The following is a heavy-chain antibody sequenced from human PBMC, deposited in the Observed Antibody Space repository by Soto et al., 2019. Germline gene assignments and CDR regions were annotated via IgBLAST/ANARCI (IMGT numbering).Heavy chain of an antibody. V-gene: IGHV3-23*01. CDR1: GFTFSSYA. Sequence: EVQLLESGGGLVQPGGSLRLSCAASGFTFSSYAMSWVRQAPGKGLEWVSAISGSGGGTYYTDSVKGRFTISRDNYKNTLDLEMNSLRAEDTDVYYCAKGGLYGSGSYYNAGNSYCYSMDVWGQGTTVTVSS. D-gene: IGHD3-10*01. J-gene: IGHJ6*02. CDR3: AKGGLYGSGSYYNAGNSYCYSMDV. CDR2: ISGSGGGT.